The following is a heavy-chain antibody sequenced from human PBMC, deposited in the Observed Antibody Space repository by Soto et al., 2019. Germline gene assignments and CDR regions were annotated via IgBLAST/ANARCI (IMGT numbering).Heavy chain of an antibody. CDR1: GGSISRYD. J-gene: IGHJ4*02. CDR3: ARRYGTSFAF. D-gene: IGHD2-2*01. V-gene: IGHV4-59*08. CDR2: IYYSGNT. Sequence: PSETLSLTCTVSGGSISRYDWSWIRQSPGKGLEWIGYIYYSGNTTYNPSLKSRVTISVDTSKNQFSLKLSSVTAADTAAFYCARRYGTSFAFWGQGTLVTVS.